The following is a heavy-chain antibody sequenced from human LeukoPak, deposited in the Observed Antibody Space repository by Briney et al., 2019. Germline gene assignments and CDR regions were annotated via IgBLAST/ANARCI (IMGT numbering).Heavy chain of an antibody. CDR1: GYSFTRYW. CDR3: AGHRDYGSGSQPFDP. CDR2: IYPGDSDT. D-gene: IGHD3-10*01. Sequence: GESLKISCKGSGYSFTRYWIGWVRQMPGKGLEWMGIIYPGDSDTKYSPSFQGQVTISADKSISTAYLQWSSLKASDTAMYYCAGHRDYGSGSQPFDPWGQGTLVTVSS. V-gene: IGHV5-51*01. J-gene: IGHJ5*02.